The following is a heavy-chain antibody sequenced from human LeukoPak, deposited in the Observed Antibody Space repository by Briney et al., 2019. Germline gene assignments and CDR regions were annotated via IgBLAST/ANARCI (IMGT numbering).Heavy chain of an antibody. J-gene: IGHJ3*02. CDR3: ARGSNYGDAFDI. Sequence: GSLRLSCAASGFTFSSYWMHWVRQAPGKGLVWVSRINSDGSSTSYADSVKGRFTISRDNVKNTLYLQMNSLRAEDTAVYYCARGSNYGDAFDIWGQGTMVTVSS. D-gene: IGHD4-11*01. CDR1: GFTFSSYW. CDR2: INSDGSST. V-gene: IGHV3-74*01.